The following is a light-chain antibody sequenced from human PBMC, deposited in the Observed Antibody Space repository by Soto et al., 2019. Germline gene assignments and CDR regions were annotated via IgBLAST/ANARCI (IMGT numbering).Light chain of an antibody. V-gene: IGKV3-20*01. CDR3: QQYATSRT. J-gene: IGKJ1*01. Sequence: EIVLTQSPGTLSLSPGERATLSCRASQSVSSSYLAWYQQKPGQAPRLLIYGASNRATGISARFSGSGSGTDFPLTISRLEPEDFAVYYCQQYATSRTFGQGTTVEIK. CDR1: QSVSSSY. CDR2: GAS.